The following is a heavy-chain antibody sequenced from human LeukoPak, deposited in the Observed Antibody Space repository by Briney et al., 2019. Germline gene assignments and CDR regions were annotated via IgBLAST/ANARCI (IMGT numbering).Heavy chain of an antibody. CDR2: ITWKSGTI. D-gene: IGHD3-16*01. V-gene: IGHV3-9*01. Sequence: SGGSLRLSCAASGFTFHDYAMHWVRQGPGRGLEWVSGITWKSGTIGYADSVKGRFTISRDNAKNSLYLQMNSLRAEDTAVYYCARARRDPYMGPFDYWGQGTLVTVSS. CDR1: GFTFHDYA. J-gene: IGHJ4*02. CDR3: ARARRDPYMGPFDY.